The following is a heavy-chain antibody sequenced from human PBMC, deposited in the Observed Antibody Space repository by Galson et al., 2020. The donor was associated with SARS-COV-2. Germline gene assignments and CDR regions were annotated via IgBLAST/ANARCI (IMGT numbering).Heavy chain of an antibody. CDR1: GYTFTGYY. CDR3: ARSCSSTTCFQTDGMDV. V-gene: IGHV1-2*02. D-gene: IGHD2-2*01. Sequence: ASVKVSCKASGYTFTGYYLHWVRQAPGQGLEWMGWINPTSGGTNYAQKFQGRVTMTGDTSISTAYMELSSLRSDDTAVYFCARSCSSTTCFQTDGMDVWGQGTTVTVSS. CDR2: INPTSGGT. J-gene: IGHJ6*02.